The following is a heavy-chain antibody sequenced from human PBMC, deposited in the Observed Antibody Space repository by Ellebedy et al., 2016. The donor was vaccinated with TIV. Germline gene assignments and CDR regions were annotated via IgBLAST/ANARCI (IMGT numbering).Heavy chain of an antibody. D-gene: IGHD6-19*01. CDR3: AKDRTSAGTHNWFDP. CDR2: VSGSGGRT. CDR1: GFTFSSYA. V-gene: IGHV3-23*01. Sequence: GESLKISCAASGFTFSSYAMSWVRQAPEKGLEWVSTVSGSGGRTFYSDSVKGRFTISRDNSKNTLYLQMNSLRAEDTAVYYCAKDRTSAGTHNWFDPWGQGTLVTVSS. J-gene: IGHJ5*02.